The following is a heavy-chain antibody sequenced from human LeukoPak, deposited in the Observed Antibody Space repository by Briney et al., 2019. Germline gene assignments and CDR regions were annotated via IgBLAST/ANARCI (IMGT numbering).Heavy chain of an antibody. CDR2: INSDGIST. CDR1: GFTFSSYW. Sequence: PGGSLRLSCAASGFTFSSYWMHWVRQAPGKGLVWVSRINSDGISTSYADSAKGRFTIPRDNAKNTLYLQMNSLRADDTAVYYCAKGGATVIDYWGQGTLVTVSS. CDR3: AKGGATVIDY. D-gene: IGHD4-17*01. V-gene: IGHV3-74*01. J-gene: IGHJ4*02.